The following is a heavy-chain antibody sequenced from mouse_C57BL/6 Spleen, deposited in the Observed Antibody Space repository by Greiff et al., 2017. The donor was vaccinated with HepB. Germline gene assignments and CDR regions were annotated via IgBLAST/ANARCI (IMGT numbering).Heavy chain of an antibody. D-gene: IGHD1-1*01. Sequence: QVQLKQSGAELARPGASVKMSCKASGYTFTSYTMHWVKQRPGQGLEWIGYINPSSGYTKYNQKFKDKATLTADKSSSTAYKQLSSLTSEDSAVYYCAKLYYYGSSYWYFDVWGTGTTVTVSS. CDR3: AKLYYYGSSYWYFDV. J-gene: IGHJ1*03. CDR2: INPSSGYT. V-gene: IGHV1-4*01. CDR1: GYTFTSYT.